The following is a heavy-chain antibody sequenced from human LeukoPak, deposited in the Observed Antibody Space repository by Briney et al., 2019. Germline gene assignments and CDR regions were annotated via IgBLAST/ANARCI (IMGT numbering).Heavy chain of an antibody. Sequence: PGGSLRLSCAASGFTFSSYWMSWVRQAPGKGLEWVANIKQDGSEKYYVDSVKGRFTISRDNAKNSLYLQMNSLRAEDTAVYYCAKGQRPRYYYGSGSYYNGLTTNYYYYYMDVWGKGTTVTISS. D-gene: IGHD3-10*01. V-gene: IGHV3-7*03. CDR2: IKQDGSEK. CDR3: AKGQRPRYYYGSGSYYNGLTTNYYYYYMDV. J-gene: IGHJ6*03. CDR1: GFTFSSYW.